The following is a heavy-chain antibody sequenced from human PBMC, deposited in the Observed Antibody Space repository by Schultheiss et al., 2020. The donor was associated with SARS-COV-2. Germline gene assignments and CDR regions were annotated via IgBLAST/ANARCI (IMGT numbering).Heavy chain of an antibody. CDR3: AKDYGSTSYYGMDV. V-gene: IGHV3-11*04. Sequence: GGSLRLSCAASGFTFSDYYMSWIRQAPGKGLEWVSYISSSGSTIYYADSVKGRFTISRDNAKNSLYLQMNSLRAEDTALYYCAKDYGSTSYYGMDVWGQGTTVTVSS. CDR1: GFTFSDYY. CDR2: ISSSGSTI. J-gene: IGHJ6*02. D-gene: IGHD6-13*01.